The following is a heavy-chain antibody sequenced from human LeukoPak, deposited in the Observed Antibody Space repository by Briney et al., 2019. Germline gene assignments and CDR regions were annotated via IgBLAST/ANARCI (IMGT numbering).Heavy chain of an antibody. CDR3: ASFFRSTDAFDI. J-gene: IGHJ3*02. V-gene: IGHV1-69*04. Sequence: SLNLSCTASGGTFSSYASSWVRQPPGQGLVWMGRIIPILGIANYAQKFQGRVTITADKSTSTSSLELSSLRSEDTAVYYCASFFRSTDAFDIWGQGTMVTVSS. D-gene: IGHD2-2*01. CDR1: GGTFSSYA. CDR2: IIPILGIA.